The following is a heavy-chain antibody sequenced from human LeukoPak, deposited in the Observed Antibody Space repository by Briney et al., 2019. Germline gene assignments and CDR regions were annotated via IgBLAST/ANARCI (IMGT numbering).Heavy chain of an antibody. Sequence: ASVKVSCKASGYTFTGYYMHWVRQAPGQGLEWMGWINPNSGGTNYAQKFQGRVTMTRDTSISTAYMELSRLRSDDTAVYYCARDRQDSSGWTDKFDYWGQGTLVTVSS. CDR1: GYTFTGYY. J-gene: IGHJ4*02. CDR2: INPNSGGT. CDR3: ARDRQDSSGWTDKFDY. D-gene: IGHD6-19*01. V-gene: IGHV1-2*02.